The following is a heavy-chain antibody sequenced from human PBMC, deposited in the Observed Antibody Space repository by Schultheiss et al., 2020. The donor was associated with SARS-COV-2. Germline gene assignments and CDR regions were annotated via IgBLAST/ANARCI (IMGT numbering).Heavy chain of an antibody. CDR2: IGTAGDP. D-gene: IGHD6-19*01. J-gene: IGHJ3*02. CDR1: GFTFSSYD. Sequence: GGSLRLSCAASGFTFSSYDMHWVRQATGKGLEWVSAIGTAGDPYYPGSVKGRFTISRENAKNSLYLQMNSLRAGDTAVYYCARDRVAVAVYDAFDIWGQGTMVTVSS. V-gene: IGHV3-13*05. CDR3: ARDRVAVAVYDAFDI.